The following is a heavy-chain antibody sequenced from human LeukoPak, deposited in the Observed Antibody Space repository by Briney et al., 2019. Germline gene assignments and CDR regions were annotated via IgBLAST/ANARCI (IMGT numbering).Heavy chain of an antibody. D-gene: IGHD4-23*01. CDR2: IYNSGTT. J-gene: IGHJ4*02. V-gene: IGHV3-66*02. Sequence: PGGSLRLSCVVSGFTVSSNSNSWVRQAPGKGQEWVSIIYNSGTTYYADSMKGRFTISRDNSKNTLYLQMNSLRPEDTAVYYCARGHYGGNSVFDYWGQGTLVTVSS. CDR1: GFTVSSNS. CDR3: ARGHYGGNSVFDY.